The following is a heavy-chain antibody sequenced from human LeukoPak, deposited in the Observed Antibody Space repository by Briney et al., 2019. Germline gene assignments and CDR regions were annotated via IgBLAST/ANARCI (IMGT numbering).Heavy chain of an antibody. CDR2: IIPVFGTT. CDR1: GYTFTSYG. V-gene: IGHV1-69*13. J-gene: IGHJ4*02. CDR3: ATDRESGGYQLLWC. D-gene: IGHD2-2*01. Sequence: ASVKVSCKASGYTFTSYGISWVRQAPGQGLEWMGGIIPVFGTTKYAQRFQGRVTITADESTSTAYMELSSLRSEDTAVYYCATDRESGGYQLLWCWGQGTLVIVSS.